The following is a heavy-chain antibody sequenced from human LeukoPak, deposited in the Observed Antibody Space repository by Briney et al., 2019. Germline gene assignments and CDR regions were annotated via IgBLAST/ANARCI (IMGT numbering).Heavy chain of an antibody. V-gene: IGHV1-2*06. CDR3: AREREWEVELRRVFVY. CDR1: GYTFTGYY. J-gene: IGHJ4*02. Sequence: GASVKVSCKTSGYTFTGYYMHWVRQAPGRGLEWMGRINPSSGDTNYAQKFQGRVTVTRDTSISTAYMELSRLRSDDTAVYYCAREREWEVELRRVFVYWGQGTLVTVSS. CDR2: INPSSGDT. D-gene: IGHD1-7*01.